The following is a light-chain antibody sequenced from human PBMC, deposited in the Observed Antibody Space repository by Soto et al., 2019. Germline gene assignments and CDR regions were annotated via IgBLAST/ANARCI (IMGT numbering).Light chain of an antibody. V-gene: IGLV1-36*01. CDR1: SSNIGNNA. CDR2: YDD. CDR3: AAWDDSLNGPV. Sequence: QSVLTQPPSVSDAPRQRVTISCSGSSSNIGNNAVNWYQQLPGKAPKLLIYYDDLLPSGVSDRFSGSKSGTSASLAISGLQSEDEVDYYCAAWDDSLNGPVFGGGTKLTVL. J-gene: IGLJ3*02.